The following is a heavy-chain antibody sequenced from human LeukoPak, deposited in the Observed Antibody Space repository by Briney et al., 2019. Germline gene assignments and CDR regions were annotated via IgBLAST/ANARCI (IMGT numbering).Heavy chain of an antibody. D-gene: IGHD3-10*01. CDR2: IYYSGST. V-gene: IGHV4-39*01. J-gene: IGHJ4*02. CDR3: ARRSPSRGSGSYSYDY. Sequence: PSETLSLTCTVSGGSISSSSYYWGWTRQPPGKGLEWIGSIYYSGSTYYNPSLKSRVTISVDTSKNQFSLKLSSVTAADTAVYYCARRSPSRGSGSYSYDYWGQGTLVTVSS. CDR1: GGSISSSSYY.